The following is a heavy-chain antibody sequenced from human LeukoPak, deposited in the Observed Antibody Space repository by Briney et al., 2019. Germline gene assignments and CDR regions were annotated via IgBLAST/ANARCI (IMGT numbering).Heavy chain of an antibody. J-gene: IGHJ5*02. D-gene: IGHD3-10*01. CDR3: ARLAWYREAGQLGWFDP. Sequence: PGGSLRLSCAASGFTFSSYSMNWVRQAPGKGLEWVSSISSSSSYIYYADSVKGRFTISRDNAKNSLYLQMNSLRAEDTAVYYCARLAWYREAGQLGWFDPWGQGTLVTVSS. CDR1: GFTFSSYS. V-gene: IGHV3-21*01. CDR2: ISSSSSYI.